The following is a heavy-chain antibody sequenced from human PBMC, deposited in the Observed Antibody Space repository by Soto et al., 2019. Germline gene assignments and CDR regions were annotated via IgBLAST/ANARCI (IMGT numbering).Heavy chain of an antibody. D-gene: IGHD6-6*01. CDR1: GGSFSGYY. CDR3: ARDSGSSSYFDY. CDR2: INHSGST. V-gene: IGHV4-34*01. Sequence: SETLSLTCAVYGGSFSGYYWSWIRQPPGKGLECIGEINHSGSTNYNPSLKSRVTISVDTSKNQFSLKLSSVTAADTAVYYCARDSGSSSYFDYWGQGTLVTVSS. J-gene: IGHJ4*02.